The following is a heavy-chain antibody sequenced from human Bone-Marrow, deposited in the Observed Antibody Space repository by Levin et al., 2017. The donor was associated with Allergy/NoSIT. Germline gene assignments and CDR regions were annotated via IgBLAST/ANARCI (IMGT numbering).Heavy chain of an antibody. J-gene: IGHJ4*02. V-gene: IGHV4-34*01. Sequence: KSSETLSLTCAVYGGSFSGYYWSWIRQPPGKGLEWIGEINHSGSTNYNPSLKSRVTISVDTSKNQFSLKLSSVTAADTAVYYCARGTPRPRYSSSWCFDYWGQGTLVTVSS. D-gene: IGHD6-13*01. CDR3: ARGTPRPRYSSSWCFDY. CDR2: INHSGST. CDR1: GGSFSGYY.